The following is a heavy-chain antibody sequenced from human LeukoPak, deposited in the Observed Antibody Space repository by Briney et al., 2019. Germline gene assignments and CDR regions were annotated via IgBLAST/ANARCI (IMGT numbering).Heavy chain of an antibody. Sequence: PSETLSLTCTVSGGSVSSGSYYWSWIRQPPGKGLEWIGYIYYSGSTNYNPSLKSRVTISVDTSKNQFSLKLSSVTAADTAVYYCARDHDFWSGYLGYYYYGMDVWGQGTTVTVSS. CDR3: ARDHDFWSGYLGYYYYGMDV. CDR2: IYYSGST. J-gene: IGHJ6*02. V-gene: IGHV4-61*01. CDR1: GGSVSSGSYY. D-gene: IGHD3-3*01.